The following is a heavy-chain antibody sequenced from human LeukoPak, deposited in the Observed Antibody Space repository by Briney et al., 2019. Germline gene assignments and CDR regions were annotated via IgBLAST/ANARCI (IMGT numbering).Heavy chain of an antibody. CDR1: GFTFSDYG. V-gene: IGHV3-30*18. J-gene: IGHJ4*02. Sequence: PGRSLTLSCAASGFTFSDYGMHWVRQPPAKGLEGVAVISSDGSYKDNGNSVKGRFTISRDNSKNTLYLKMTFLRAEDRAVYYCAKDWGHRFAWGSSYLDYWGRGTPVTVSS. D-gene: IGHD3-16*01. CDR3: AKDWGHRFAWGSSYLDY. CDR2: ISSDGSYK.